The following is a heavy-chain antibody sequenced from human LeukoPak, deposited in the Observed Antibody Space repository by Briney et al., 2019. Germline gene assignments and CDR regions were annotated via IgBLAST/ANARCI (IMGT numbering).Heavy chain of an antibody. CDR2: IYPGDSDT. CDR3: ATLYSSSLPFDY. V-gene: IGHV5-51*01. J-gene: IGHJ4*02. CDR1: GYSFTSYW. Sequence: PGASLQISCKGSGYSFTSYWIAWVRQLPGKGLEWMGIIYPGDSDTRLSPSFQGQVTISADKSISTAYLQWSSLKASDTAMYYCATLYSSSLPFDYWGQGTLVTVSS. D-gene: IGHD6-6*01.